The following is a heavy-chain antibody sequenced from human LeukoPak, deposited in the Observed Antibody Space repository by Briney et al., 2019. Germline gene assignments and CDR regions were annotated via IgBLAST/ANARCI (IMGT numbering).Heavy chain of an antibody. D-gene: IGHD6-19*01. Sequence: PSETLSLTCTVSGGSISSYYWSWLRQPPGKGLEWLGYIYYSGGTNYNPSLKSRVTISVDTSKIHFSLKLSSVTAADTAVYCCASRSWYSSGPPVRWGQGTLVTVSS. V-gene: IGHV4-59*12. J-gene: IGHJ4*02. CDR3: ASRSWYSSGPPVR. CDR1: GGSISSYY. CDR2: IYYSGGT.